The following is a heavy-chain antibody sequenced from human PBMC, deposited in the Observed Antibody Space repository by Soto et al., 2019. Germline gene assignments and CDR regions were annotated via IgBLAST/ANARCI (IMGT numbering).Heavy chain of an antibody. Sequence: QVQLVQSGAEVKKPGSSVKVSCKASGGTFSSYTISWVRQAPGQGLEWMGRIIPILGIANYAQKFQGRVTITADKSTSTAYMELSSLRSEDTAVYYCARGPRRRDGYKYALDYWGQGTLVTVSS. CDR3: ARGPRRRDGYKYALDY. V-gene: IGHV1-69*02. CDR1: GGTFSSYT. D-gene: IGHD5-12*01. J-gene: IGHJ4*02. CDR2: IIPILGIA.